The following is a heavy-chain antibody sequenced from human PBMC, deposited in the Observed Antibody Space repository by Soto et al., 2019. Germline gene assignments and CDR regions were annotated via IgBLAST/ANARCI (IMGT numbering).Heavy chain of an antibody. CDR1: GFTFSSYA. CDR3: AKDPPMIVVAPDAFDI. V-gene: IGHV3-23*01. D-gene: IGHD3-22*01. Sequence: GGSLRLSCAASGFTFSSYAMSWVRQAPGKGPEWVTAISGNGGSTYYADTVKGQFTISRDNSKNTLNLQMKSLRAEDTAVFYCAKDPPMIVVAPDAFDIWGQGTMVTVSS. J-gene: IGHJ3*02. CDR2: ISGNGGST.